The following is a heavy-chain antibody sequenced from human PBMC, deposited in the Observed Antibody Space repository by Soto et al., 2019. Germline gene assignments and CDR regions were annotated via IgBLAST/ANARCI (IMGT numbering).Heavy chain of an antibody. J-gene: IGHJ6*03. Sequence: EVQLVESGGGLVKPGGSLRLSCAASGFTFSSYSMNWVRQAPGKGLEWVSSISSSSSYIYYADSVKGRFTISRDNAKNSLYLQMNSLRAEDTGVYYCARDYRLPRPARDRWRRDYYYMDVWGKGTTVTVSS. CDR2: ISSSSSYI. V-gene: IGHV3-21*01. CDR3: ARDYRLPRPARDRWRRDYYYMDV. CDR1: GFTFSSYS.